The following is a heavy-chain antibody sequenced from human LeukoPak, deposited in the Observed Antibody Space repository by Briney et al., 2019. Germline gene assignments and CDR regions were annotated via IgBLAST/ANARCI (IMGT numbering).Heavy chain of an antibody. Sequence: SETLSLTCAVSGYSISSGYYWGWIRQPPGKGLEWIGSIYHSGSTYYNPSLKSRVTISVDTSKNQFSLKLSSVTAADTAVYYCARSDYYESSGLDYWGQGTLVTVSS. J-gene: IGHJ4*02. CDR3: ARSDYYESSGLDY. V-gene: IGHV4-38-2*01. CDR1: GYSISSGYY. CDR2: IYHSGST. D-gene: IGHD3-22*01.